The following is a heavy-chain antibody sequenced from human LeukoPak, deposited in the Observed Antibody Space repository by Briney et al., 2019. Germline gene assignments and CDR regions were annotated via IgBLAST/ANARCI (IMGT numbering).Heavy chain of an antibody. CDR1: GGSISSSSYY. Sequence: SETLSLTCTVSGGSISSSSYYWAWLRQPPGKGLEWIGSIYYSGSTYYNPSLKGRVTISVDTSKNQFSLKLSSVTAADTAVYYCARLRAGGYFDYWGQGTLVTVSS. J-gene: IGHJ4*02. CDR2: IYYSGST. D-gene: IGHD3-10*01. CDR3: ARLRAGGYFDY. V-gene: IGHV4-39*01.